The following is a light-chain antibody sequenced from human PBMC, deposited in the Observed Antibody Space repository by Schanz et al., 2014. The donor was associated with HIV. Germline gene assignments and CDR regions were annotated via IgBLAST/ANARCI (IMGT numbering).Light chain of an antibody. J-gene: IGKJ4*01. CDR2: DAS. Sequence: EIVLTQSPGTLSLSPGERATLSCRASQSVSSNLAWYQQKLGQAPRLLIYDASTRATGIPARFSGRGSGTEFTLTISSLEPEDFAVYFCQYFGNSGGTFGGGTKVEIK. V-gene: IGKV3-20*01. CDR1: QSVSSN. CDR3: QYFGNSGGT.